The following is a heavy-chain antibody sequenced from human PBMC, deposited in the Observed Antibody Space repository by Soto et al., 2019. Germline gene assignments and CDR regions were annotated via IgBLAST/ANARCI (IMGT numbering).Heavy chain of an antibody. Sequence: SETLSLTCTVSGGSISSYCWSWIRQPPGKGLEWIGYIYYSGSTNYNPSLKSRVTISVDTSKNQFSLKLSSVTAADTAVYYCATLTTVTSFDYWGQGTLVTVSS. CDR1: GGSISSYC. J-gene: IGHJ4*02. V-gene: IGHV4-59*08. CDR3: ATLTTVTSFDY. CDR2: IYYSGST. D-gene: IGHD4-17*01.